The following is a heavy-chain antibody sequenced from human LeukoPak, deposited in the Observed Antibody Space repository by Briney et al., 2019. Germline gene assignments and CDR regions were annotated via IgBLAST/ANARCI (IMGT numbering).Heavy chain of an antibody. Sequence: GGSLRLSCAASGFTFSSYSMNWVRRAPGKGLEWVSSISSSSSYIYYADSVKGRFTISRDNAKNSLYLQMNSLRAEDTAVYYCARDYEYSSGWYEGEDYWGQGTLVTVSS. V-gene: IGHV3-21*01. CDR2: ISSSSSYI. J-gene: IGHJ4*02. D-gene: IGHD6-19*01. CDR3: ARDYEYSSGWYEGEDY. CDR1: GFTFSSYS.